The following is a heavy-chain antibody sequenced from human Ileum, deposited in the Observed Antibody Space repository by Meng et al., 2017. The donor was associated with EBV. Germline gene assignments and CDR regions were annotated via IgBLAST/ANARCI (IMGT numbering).Heavy chain of an antibody. D-gene: IGHD3-16*01. CDR1: GFSFSIYW. V-gene: IGHV3-74*01. J-gene: IGHJ4*02. Sequence: VRLVEAGGGLVQPGGSLRLSCSASGFSFSIYWMHWVRQAPGKGLVWVSGISSDGSTATYADSVKGRFSISRDNAKNTLYVQMNSLRGEDTAVYYCAQGLGAYQIDQWGQGILVTVSS. CDR2: ISSDGSTA. CDR3: AQGLGAYQIDQ.